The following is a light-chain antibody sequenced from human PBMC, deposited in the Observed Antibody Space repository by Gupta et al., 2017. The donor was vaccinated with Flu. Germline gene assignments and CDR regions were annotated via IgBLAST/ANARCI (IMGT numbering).Light chain of an antibody. V-gene: IGKV2-28*01. CDR1: QSLLNSNGYNY. CDR3: KQDLKTPWT. J-gene: IGKJ1*01. CDR2: LGS. Sequence: DIVMTQSPSSLPVTPGEPASISCRSSQSLLNSNGYNYLDWYLQKQGQSPQLLIYLGSNRASGVPDRFSGSGSGTDFTLKISRVEAEDVGVYYCKQDLKTPWTFGQGTKVEIK.